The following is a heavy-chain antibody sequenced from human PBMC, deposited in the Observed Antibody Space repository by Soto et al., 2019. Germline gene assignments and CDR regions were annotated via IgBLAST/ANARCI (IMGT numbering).Heavy chain of an antibody. CDR3: ARGRWVAVAGTYGMDV. J-gene: IGHJ6*02. V-gene: IGHV1-69*12. D-gene: IGHD6-19*01. CDR2: IIPIFGTA. Sequence: QVQLVQSGAEVKKPGSSVKVSCKASGGTFSSYAISWVRQAPGQGLEWMGGIIPIFGTANYAQKFQGRVTITADESTSTAYMELSSLGAEDTAVYDCARGRWVAVAGTYGMDVWGQGTTVTVSS. CDR1: GGTFSSYA.